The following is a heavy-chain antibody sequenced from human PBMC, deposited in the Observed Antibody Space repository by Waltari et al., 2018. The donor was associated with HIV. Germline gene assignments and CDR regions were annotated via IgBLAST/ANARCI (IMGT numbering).Heavy chain of an antibody. J-gene: IGHJ4*02. V-gene: IGHV4-38-2*02. CDR1: LYSITSGYN. D-gene: IGHD2-2*01. CDR3: AREWYCSSTACRYYFDY. Sequence: QVQLQESGPGLVKPSETLSLPCSVSLYSITSGYNWGGIRHPPGKGLEWIGTISHSVITYDNPSLKSRVIISADTSKNQFSLNLNSVTAADTAVYYCAREWYCSSTACRYYFDYWGQGTLVTVSS. CDR2: ISHSVIT.